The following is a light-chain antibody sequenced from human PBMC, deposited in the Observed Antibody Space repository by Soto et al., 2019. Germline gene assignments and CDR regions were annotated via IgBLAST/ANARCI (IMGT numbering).Light chain of an antibody. CDR1: QSVSIY. CDR2: DAS. V-gene: IGKV3D-15*01. J-gene: IGKJ4*01. Sequence: EIVLTQSPATLSLSPGERATLSCRASQSVSIYLSWYQQKPGQAPRLLIYDASTRATGFPARFSGSGSGTEFTLTISSLQSEDFAVYYCQQYNNWPLTFGGGTKVDIK. CDR3: QQYNNWPLT.